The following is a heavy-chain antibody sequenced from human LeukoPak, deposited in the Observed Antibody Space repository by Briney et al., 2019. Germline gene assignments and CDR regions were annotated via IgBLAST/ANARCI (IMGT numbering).Heavy chain of an antibody. CDR1: GFTFSSYS. Sequence: GGSLRLSCAASGFTFSSYSMNWVRQAPGKGLEWVSYISSSSSTIYYADSVKGRFTISRDNAKNSLYLQMNSLRAEDTAAYYCARDRIVVAPDAFDIWGQGTMVTVSS. D-gene: IGHD3-22*01. V-gene: IGHV3-48*04. CDR2: ISSSSSTI. J-gene: IGHJ3*02. CDR3: ARDRIVVAPDAFDI.